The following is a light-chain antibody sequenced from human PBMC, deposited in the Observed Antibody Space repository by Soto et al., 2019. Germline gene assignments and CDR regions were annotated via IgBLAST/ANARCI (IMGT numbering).Light chain of an antibody. V-gene: IGLV2-11*01. CDR1: SSDVGDYNY. CDR2: DVS. J-gene: IGLJ1*01. CDR3: SSYTSSSTLV. Sequence: QSALTQPRSVSGSPGQSVTISCTGTSSDVGDYNYVSWYQQYPGKAPKLVIYDVSKRPSGVPDRFSGSKSGNTASLTISGLQAEDEADYYCSSYTSSSTLVFGTGTKLTVL.